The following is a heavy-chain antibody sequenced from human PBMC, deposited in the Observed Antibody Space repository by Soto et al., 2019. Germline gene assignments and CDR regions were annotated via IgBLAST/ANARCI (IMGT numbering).Heavy chain of an antibody. D-gene: IGHD1-26*01. CDR2: FYNSRST. CDR3: ARGSSGDKVDY. V-gene: IGHV4-30-4*01. Sequence: QVQLQESGPGLVEPSQTLSLTCTVSGASVSSDYYYWSWIRQPPGRALEWIGHFYNSRSTYSNPSLKSRVTVSLAPSKIPFSLTLDSVTAAYAAVYYCARGSSGDKVDYWGQGTLVTVSS. J-gene: IGHJ4*02. CDR1: GASVSSDYYY.